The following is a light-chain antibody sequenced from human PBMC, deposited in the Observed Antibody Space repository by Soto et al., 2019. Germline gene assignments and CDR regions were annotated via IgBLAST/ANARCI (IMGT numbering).Light chain of an antibody. Sequence: QSALTQPPSASGSPGQSVTISCTGTSSDVGRYNLVSWYQQHPGKAPKLLIHEVYKRPSGVPDRFSGSKSGNTASLTVSELQGEVEADYYCSSFAGSNILFGTGTKVTVL. CDR2: EVY. J-gene: IGLJ1*01. V-gene: IGLV2-8*01. CDR3: SSFAGSNIL. CDR1: SSDVGRYNL.